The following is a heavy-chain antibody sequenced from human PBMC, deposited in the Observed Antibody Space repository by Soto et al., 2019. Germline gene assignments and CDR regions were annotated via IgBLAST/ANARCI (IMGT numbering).Heavy chain of an antibody. Sequence: SRTRSLTCGVSGDDGSVNSAAWNWLRQHPSRGLEWLGSTYYRSKWYNDYAVSVESRITINPDTSKNHFSLQLNFVTPEDTAVYFCARGEQYSGRIFDYWGQGTLVTVSS. CDR1: GDDGSVNSAA. V-gene: IGHV6-1*01. D-gene: IGHD1-26*01. J-gene: IGHJ4*02. CDR3: ARGEQYSGRIFDY. CDR2: TYYRSKWYN.